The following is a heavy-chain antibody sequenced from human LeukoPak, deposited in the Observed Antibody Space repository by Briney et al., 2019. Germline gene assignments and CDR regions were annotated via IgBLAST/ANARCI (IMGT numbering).Heavy chain of an antibody. Sequence: GGSLRLSCTASGFTFGDYAMSWFRQAPGKGLEWVGFIRSKAYGGTTEYAASVKGRFTISRDDSKSIAYLQMNSLKTEDTAVCYCTRERRGPPPYYFDYWGQGTLVTVSS. J-gene: IGHJ4*02. CDR1: GFTFGDYA. V-gene: IGHV3-49*03. CDR2: IRSKAYGGTT. CDR3: TRERRGPPPYYFDY.